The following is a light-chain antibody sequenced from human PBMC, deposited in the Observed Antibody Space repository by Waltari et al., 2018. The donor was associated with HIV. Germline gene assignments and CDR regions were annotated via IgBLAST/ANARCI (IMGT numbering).Light chain of an antibody. CDR3: QQSYSSPLT. CDR2: AAS. CDR1: QTIKNN. V-gene: IGKV1-39*01. J-gene: IGKJ3*01. Sequence: DIQMTQSPSSLSASVGDRVSITCRTSQTIKNNLNWYQQTPGKAPKLLIFAASSLQSGVPSRFSASGSGTDFTLTISNLQPDDYATYYCQQSYSSPLTFGPGTEVDVK.